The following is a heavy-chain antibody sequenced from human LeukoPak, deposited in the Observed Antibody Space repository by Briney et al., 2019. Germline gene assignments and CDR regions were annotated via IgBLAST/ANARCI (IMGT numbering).Heavy chain of an antibody. CDR3: ASLDLGSGSYDY. CDR1: GFTFSSYA. Sequence: GGSLRLSCAASGFTFSSYAMSWVRQAPGKGLEWVSVIYSGGSTYYADSVKGRFTISRDNSKNTLYLQMNSLRAEDTAVYYCASLDLGSGSYDYWGQGTLVTVSS. CDR2: IYSGGST. D-gene: IGHD1-26*01. V-gene: IGHV3-53*01. J-gene: IGHJ4*02.